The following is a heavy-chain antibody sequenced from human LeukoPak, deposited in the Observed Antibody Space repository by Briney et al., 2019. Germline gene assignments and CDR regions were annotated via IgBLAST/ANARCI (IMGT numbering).Heavy chain of an antibody. J-gene: IGHJ5*02. Sequence: ASVKVSCKASGYTFTGYYMHWVRQAPGQRLEWMGWINPNSGGTNYAQKFQGRVTMTRDTSISTAYMELSRLRSDDTAVYYCARESKRFLEWSPNWFDPWGQGTLVTVSS. V-gene: IGHV1-2*02. CDR1: GYTFTGYY. CDR3: ARESKRFLEWSPNWFDP. D-gene: IGHD3-3*01. CDR2: INPNSGGT.